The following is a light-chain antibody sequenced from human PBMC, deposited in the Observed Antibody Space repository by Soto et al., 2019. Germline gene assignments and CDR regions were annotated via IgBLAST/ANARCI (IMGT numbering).Light chain of an antibody. J-gene: IGKJ1*01. CDR1: QSISST. Sequence: EIVLTQSPDTLSLSPGERATLSCRASQSISSTQLVWYQQKPGQAPRLLIYGASTRATGIPARFSGSGSGTEFTLTISSLQSEDFAVYYCQQYNDWPRTLGQGPKVDIK. CDR3: QQYNDWPRT. V-gene: IGKV3-15*01. CDR2: GAS.